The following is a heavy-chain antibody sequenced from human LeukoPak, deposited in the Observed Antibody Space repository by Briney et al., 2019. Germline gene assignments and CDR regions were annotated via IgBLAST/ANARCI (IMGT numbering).Heavy chain of an antibody. J-gene: IGHJ5*02. CDR1: GGSFSGYY. Sequence: SETLSLTCAVYGGSFSGYYWSWIRQPPGKGLEWIGEINHSGSTNYNPSLKSRVTISVDTSKNQFSLKLSSVTAADTAVYYCARHVAYYYGSGSYARNWFDPWGQGTLVTVSS. CDR2: INHSGST. V-gene: IGHV4-34*01. CDR3: ARHVAYYYGSGSYARNWFDP. D-gene: IGHD3-10*01.